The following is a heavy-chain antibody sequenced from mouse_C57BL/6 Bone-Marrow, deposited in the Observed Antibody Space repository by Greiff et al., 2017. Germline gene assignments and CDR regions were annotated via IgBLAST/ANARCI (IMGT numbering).Heavy chain of an antibody. CDR2: IDPSDSYT. J-gene: IGHJ2*01. D-gene: IGHD1-2*01. V-gene: IGHV1-50*01. CDR1: GYTFTSYW. CDR3: ARREYGGD. Sequence: QVQLQQPGAELVKPGASVKLSCKASGYTFTSYWMQWGKQRPGQGLEWIGEIDPSDSYTNYNQKFKGKATLTVDTSSSTAYMQLSSLTSEVSAVYNWARREYGGDWGKGTTLTVSS.